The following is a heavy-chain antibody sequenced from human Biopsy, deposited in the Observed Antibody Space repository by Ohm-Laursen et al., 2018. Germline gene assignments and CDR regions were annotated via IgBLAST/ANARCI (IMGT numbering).Heavy chain of an antibody. V-gene: IGHV1-18*01. J-gene: IGHJ4*02. CDR3: AREGTSVTFFGKISDYYFDF. Sequence: GESLRISCNASGYTFTNYAINWVRQAPGQGLEWLGWISVKTGNTNYTQKLQGRVTMTTDTSTNTAYMELRSLRSDDTALYYCAREGTSVTFFGKISDYYFDFWGPGTVVTVSS. CDR1: GYTFTNYA. CDR2: ISVKTGNT. D-gene: IGHD3-3*01.